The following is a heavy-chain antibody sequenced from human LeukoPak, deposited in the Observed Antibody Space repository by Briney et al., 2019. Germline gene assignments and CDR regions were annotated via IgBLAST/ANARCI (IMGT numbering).Heavy chain of an antibody. J-gene: IGHJ4*02. CDR1: GDTFSSYA. V-gene: IGHV1-3*01. D-gene: IGHD3-22*01. CDR2: INAVNSNT. Sequence: VAAVKVSCETSGDTFSSYALRWVRQGPGQRRQWVGMINAVNSNTKYSQKFQGRVTITKDTSASTTYMELSSLRSEDTAVYYCATRDYYESSGFDYWGQGTLVTVAS. CDR3: ATRDYYESSGFDY.